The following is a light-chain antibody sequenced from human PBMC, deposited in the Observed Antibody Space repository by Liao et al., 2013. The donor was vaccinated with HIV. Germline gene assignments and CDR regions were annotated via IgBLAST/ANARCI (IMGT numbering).Light chain of an antibody. CDR2: QDS. V-gene: IGLV3-1*01. CDR1: KLGDKY. Sequence: SNELTQPPSVSVSPGQTASVTCSGDKLGDKYACWYQQRPGQSPVLVIFQDSKRPSGIPERFSGSNSGNTATLTISGTQAMDEADYYCQAWDSSTVVFGGGTKLNRP. CDR3: QAWDSSTVV. J-gene: IGLJ2*01.